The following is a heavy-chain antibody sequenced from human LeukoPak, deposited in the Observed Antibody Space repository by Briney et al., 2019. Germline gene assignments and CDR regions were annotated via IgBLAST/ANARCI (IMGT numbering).Heavy chain of an antibody. CDR3: AKEIIRGVFIVGESHFDY. Sequence: PGGSLRLSCAASGFPFSAYAMHWVRQAPGKGLEWVAVLLDERRNNYANSVKGRFTISRDISKDTLYLQMDSLRAEDTATYYCAKEIIRGVFIVGESHFDYWGQGTLVTVSS. J-gene: IGHJ4*02. V-gene: IGHV3-30*02. D-gene: IGHD3-10*01. CDR2: LLDERRN. CDR1: GFPFSAYA.